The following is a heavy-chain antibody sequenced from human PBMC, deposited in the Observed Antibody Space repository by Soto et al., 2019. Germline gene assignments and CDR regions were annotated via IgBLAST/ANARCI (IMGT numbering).Heavy chain of an antibody. J-gene: IGHJ6*02. V-gene: IGHV3-7*01. Sequence: GGSLRLSCAASGFTFSSYWMSWVRQAPGKGLEWVANIKQDGSEKYYVDSVKGRFTISRDNAKNSLYLQMNSLRAEDTAVYYCARARITIFGVVILPPYYYYGMDVWGQGTTVTVSS. CDR1: GFTFSSYW. CDR2: IKQDGSEK. D-gene: IGHD3-3*01. CDR3: ARARITIFGVVILPPYYYYGMDV.